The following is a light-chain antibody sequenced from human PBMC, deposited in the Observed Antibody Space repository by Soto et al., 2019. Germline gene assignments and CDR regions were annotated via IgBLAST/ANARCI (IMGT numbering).Light chain of an antibody. V-gene: IGKV3-11*01. CDR2: VAS. Sequence: EVVLTQSPATLSLSPGERATLSCRARQNVRTFLDWYQQKPGQAPRLLIYVASNRATGIPARFSGSGSGTDFTLTISSLEPEDFAVYYCQQHSHWPPWTFGQGTRVEIQ. CDR3: QQHSHWPPWT. CDR1: QNVRTF. J-gene: IGKJ1*01.